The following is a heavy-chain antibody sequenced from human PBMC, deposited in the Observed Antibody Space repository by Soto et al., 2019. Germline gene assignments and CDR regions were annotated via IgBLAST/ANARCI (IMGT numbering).Heavy chain of an antibody. CDR2: INPSGGST. CDR3: ARSRTPLSTSPYWYFDL. CDR1: GYTFINYY. Sequence: QVQLVQSGAEVKKPGASVKVSCKASGYTFINYYIHWVRQAPGQGLEWMGIINPSGGSTSYAQKFQGRVTMTRDTSTSTVYMELSSPRSEDTAVFYCARSRTPLSTSPYWYFDLWGRGTLVTVSS. V-gene: IGHV1-46*01. D-gene: IGHD1-1*01. J-gene: IGHJ2*01.